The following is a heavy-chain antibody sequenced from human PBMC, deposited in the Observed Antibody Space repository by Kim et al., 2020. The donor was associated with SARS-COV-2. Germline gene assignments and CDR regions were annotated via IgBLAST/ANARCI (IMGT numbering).Heavy chain of an antibody. J-gene: IGHJ6*02. CDR3: ARDTSDARGSGSYYKENDYYYYYGMDV. CDR1: GYTFTSYA. V-gene: IGHV1-3*01. CDR2: INAGNGNT. D-gene: IGHD3-10*01. Sequence: ASVKVSCKASGYTFTSYAMHWARQAPGQRLEWMGWINAGNGNTKYSQKFQGRVTITRDTSARTAYMELSSLRSEDTAVYYCARDTSDARGSGSYYKENDYYYYYGMDVWGQGATVTVSS.